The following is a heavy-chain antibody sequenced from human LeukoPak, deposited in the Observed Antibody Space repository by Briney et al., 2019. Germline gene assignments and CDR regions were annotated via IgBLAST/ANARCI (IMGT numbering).Heavy chain of an antibody. J-gene: IGHJ4*02. CDR3: AKDSSGYYDY. D-gene: IGHD3-22*01. CDR2: ISSSGTTI. CDR1: GFXFSSYD. V-gene: IGHV3-48*03. Sequence: GGSLRLSCAASGFXFSSYDMNWVRQAPGKGLEWVSYISSSGTTIKYADSVKGRFTISRDNAKKSLYLQMNSLRVEDTAVYYCAKDSSGYYDYWGQGTLVTVSS.